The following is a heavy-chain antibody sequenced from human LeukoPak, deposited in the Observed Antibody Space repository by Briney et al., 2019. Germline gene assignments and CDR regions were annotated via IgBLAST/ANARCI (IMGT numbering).Heavy chain of an antibody. V-gene: IGHV4-30-4*08. CDR3: AREASSGSYQYYFDY. Sequence: SQTLSLTCTVSGGSISSGDYYWRWIRQPPGKGLEWIGYIYYSGSTYYNPSLKSRVSISVDTSKNQFSLKLSSVTAADTAVYYCAREASSGSYQYYFDYWGQGTLVTVSS. CDR2: IYYSGST. D-gene: IGHD3-10*01. J-gene: IGHJ4*02. CDR1: GGSISSGDYY.